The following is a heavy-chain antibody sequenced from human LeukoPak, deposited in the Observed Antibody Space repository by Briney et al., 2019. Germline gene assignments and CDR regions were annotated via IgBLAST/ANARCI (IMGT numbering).Heavy chain of an antibody. D-gene: IGHD5-12*01. CDR1: GGSISSGGYS. CDR2: IYYSGST. Sequence: PSETLSLTCAVSGGSISSGGYSWSWIRQPPGKGLEWIGYIYYSGSTYYNPSLKSRVTISVDRSKNQFSLKLSSVTAADTAVYYCARARGLVGGYDPYYFDYWGQGTLVTVSS. CDR3: ARARGLVGGYDPYYFDY. V-gene: IGHV4-30-2*01. J-gene: IGHJ4*02.